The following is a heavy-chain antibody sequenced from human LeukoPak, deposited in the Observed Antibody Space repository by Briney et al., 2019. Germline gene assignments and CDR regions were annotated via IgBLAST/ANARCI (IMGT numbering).Heavy chain of an antibody. J-gene: IGHJ6*02. CDR2: INPNSGGT. V-gene: IGHV1-2*02. CDR1: GYTFTGYY. CDR3: ARDYDSSGYYLYYYCGMDV. D-gene: IGHD3-22*01. Sequence: ASVNVSCKASGYTFTGYYMHWVRQARGQGLEWMGWINPNSGGTNYAQRFQGRVTMTRDTSISTAYMELSRLRSDDTAVYYCARDYDSSGYYLYYYCGMDVWGQGTTVTVSS.